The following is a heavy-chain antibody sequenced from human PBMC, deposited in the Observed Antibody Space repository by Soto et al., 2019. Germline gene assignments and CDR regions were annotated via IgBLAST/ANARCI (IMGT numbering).Heavy chain of an antibody. Sequence: QVQLVQSGAEVKKPGASVKVSCKASGYTFTSYGISWVRQAPGQGLEWMGWISAYSGNTNFAQKLQGRVTMTTDTSASTAYMELRSLRSDDTAVYYCARDQADSSSSYGAFDIWGQGTMVTVSS. CDR2: ISAYSGNT. CDR1: GYTFTSYG. CDR3: ARDQADSSSSYGAFDI. D-gene: IGHD6-6*01. V-gene: IGHV1-18*04. J-gene: IGHJ3*02.